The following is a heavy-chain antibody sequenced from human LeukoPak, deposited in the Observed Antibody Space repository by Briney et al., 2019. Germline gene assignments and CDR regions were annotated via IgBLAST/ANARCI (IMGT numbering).Heavy chain of an antibody. V-gene: IGHV3-23*01. CDR1: GFTFSNFA. J-gene: IGHJ5*02. Sequence: GGSLRLSCVASGFTFSNFAMTWVRQAPGKGLERVSTSGSGGTTYYADSVKGRFTISRDNSKKTLYLQMNSLGAEDTAVYYCAKGPIWSGGYDNWLDPWGQGTLVTVSS. CDR3: AKGPIWSGGYDNWLDP. D-gene: IGHD3-3*01. CDR2: SGSGGTT.